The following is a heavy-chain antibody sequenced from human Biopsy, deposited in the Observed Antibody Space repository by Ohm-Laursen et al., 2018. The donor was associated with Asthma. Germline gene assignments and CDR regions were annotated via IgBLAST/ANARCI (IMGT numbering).Heavy chain of an antibody. CDR1: GFTFDNYT. D-gene: IGHD2-21*02. Sequence: SLRLSCTASGFTFDNYTMHWVRQAPGKGLEWVTIISYDGRNTYYADSVEGRFTISRDNSKNALFLQMSSLRPEDTAVYYCARGGLHYYEYYGMDVWGQGTTVTVSS. V-gene: IGHV3-30*04. CDR2: ISYDGRNT. J-gene: IGHJ6*02. CDR3: ARGGLHYYEYYGMDV.